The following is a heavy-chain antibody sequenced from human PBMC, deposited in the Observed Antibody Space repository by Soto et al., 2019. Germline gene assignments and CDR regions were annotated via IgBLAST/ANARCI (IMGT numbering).Heavy chain of an antibody. J-gene: IGHJ5*02. Sequence: PSETLSLTCTVSGGSISSSSYYWGWIRQPPGKGLEWIGRIYYSGSTYYNPSLKSRVTISVDTSKNQFSLKLSSVTAAATAVYYCARHEQWLVLGWFDPWGQGTLVTVSS. D-gene: IGHD6-19*01. V-gene: IGHV4-39*01. CDR1: GGSISSSSYY. CDR3: ARHEQWLVLGWFDP. CDR2: IYYSGST.